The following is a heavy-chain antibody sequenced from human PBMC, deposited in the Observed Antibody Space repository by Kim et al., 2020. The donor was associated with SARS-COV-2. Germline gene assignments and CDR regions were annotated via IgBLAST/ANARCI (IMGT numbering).Heavy chain of an antibody. CDR2: ISSSSSTI. V-gene: IGHV3-48*02. CDR3: VGAARGVNHWFDP. Sequence: GGSLRLSCAASGFTFSSYSMNWVRQAPGKGLEWVSYISSSSSTIYYADSVKGRFTISRDNAKNSLYLQMNSLRDEDTAVYYCVGAARGVNHWFDPWGQGTLVTVSS. D-gene: IGHD3-10*01. J-gene: IGHJ5*02. CDR1: GFTFSSYS.